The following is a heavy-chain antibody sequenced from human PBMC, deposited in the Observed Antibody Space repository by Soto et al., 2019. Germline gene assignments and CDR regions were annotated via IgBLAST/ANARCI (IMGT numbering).Heavy chain of an antibody. Sequence: QVQLVESGGGLVKPGGSLRLSCAASGFTFSDYYMSWIRQAPGKGLEWVSYISSSSSYTNYADSVKGRFTISRDNAKNSLYLQMNSLRAEDTAVYYCARAVAYYGSKLDWFDPWGQGTLVTVSS. D-gene: IGHD3-10*01. CDR3: ARAVAYYGSKLDWFDP. CDR1: GFTFSDYY. CDR2: ISSSSSYT. J-gene: IGHJ5*02. V-gene: IGHV3-11*05.